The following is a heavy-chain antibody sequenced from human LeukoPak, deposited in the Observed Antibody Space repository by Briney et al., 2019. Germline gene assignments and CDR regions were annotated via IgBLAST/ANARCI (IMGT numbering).Heavy chain of an antibody. CDR3: TRLDSYYYMDV. Sequence: SETLSLTCTVSGGSINSNYHWAWIRQPPGKGLEWVGSIYYTGSTYYMPSLKSRVTISVDTSRNQFSLRLRSVTAADTAVYYCTRLDSYYYMDVWGEGTTVTVSS. CDR1: GGSINSNYH. V-gene: IGHV4-39*07. CDR2: IYYTGST. J-gene: IGHJ6*03.